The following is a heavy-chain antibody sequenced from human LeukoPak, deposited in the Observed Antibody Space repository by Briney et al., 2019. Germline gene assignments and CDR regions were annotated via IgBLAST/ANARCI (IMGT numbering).Heavy chain of an antibody. J-gene: IGHJ6*04. CDR3: ARDIVVVPAAPVYGMDV. V-gene: IGHV1-46*01. CDR2: INPSGGST. D-gene: IGHD2-2*01. CDR1: GYTFTSYY. Sequence: ASVKVSCKASGYTFTSYYMHWVRQAPGQGLEWMGIINPSGGSTSYAQKLQGRVTMTRDTSTSTVYMELSSLRSEDTAVYYCARDIVVVPAAPVYGMDVWGKGTTVTVSS.